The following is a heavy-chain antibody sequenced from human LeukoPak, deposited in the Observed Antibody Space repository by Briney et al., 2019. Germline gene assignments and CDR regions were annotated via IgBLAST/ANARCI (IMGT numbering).Heavy chain of an antibody. CDR3: ARDGMATIDT. V-gene: IGHV4-61*02. D-gene: IGHD5-24*01. CDR2: IYTSGST. J-gene: IGHJ5*02. Sequence: PSETLSLTCTVSGGSISSGSYYWSWIRQPAGKGLEWIGRIYTSGSTNYNPSLKSRVTILVDTSKSQFSLKLSSVTAADTAVYYCARDGMATIDTWGQGTLVTVSS. CDR1: GGSISSGSYY.